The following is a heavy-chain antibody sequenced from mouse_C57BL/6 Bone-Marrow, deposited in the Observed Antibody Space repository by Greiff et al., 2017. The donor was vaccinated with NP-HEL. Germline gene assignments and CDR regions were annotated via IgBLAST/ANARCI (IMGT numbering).Heavy chain of an antibody. J-gene: IGHJ1*03. V-gene: IGHV1-39*01. CDR3: ARRYGSLYFDV. CDR1: GYSFTDYN. Sequence: VQLKQSGPELVKPGASVKISCKASGYSFTDYNMNWVKQSNGKSLEWIGVINPNYGTTNSNQKFKGKSTLTVDKSSSTAYMQLSSLTSEDSAVYYCARRYGSLYFDVWGTGTTVTVSS. D-gene: IGHD1-1*01. CDR2: INPNYGTT.